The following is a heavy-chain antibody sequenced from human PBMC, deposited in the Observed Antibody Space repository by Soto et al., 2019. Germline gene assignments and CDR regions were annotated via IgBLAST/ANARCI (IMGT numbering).Heavy chain of an antibody. D-gene: IGHD3-22*01. J-gene: IGHJ4*02. CDR1: GGTFSSYA. CDR2: IIPIFGTA. CDR3: ASSAYYDSSGQHLPPTY. Sequence: ASVKVSCKASGGTFSSYAISWVRQAPGQGLEWMGGIIPIFGTANYAQKFQGRVTITADESTSTAYMELSSLRSEDTAVYYCASSAYYDSSGQHLPPTYWGQGTLVTVSS. V-gene: IGHV1-69*13.